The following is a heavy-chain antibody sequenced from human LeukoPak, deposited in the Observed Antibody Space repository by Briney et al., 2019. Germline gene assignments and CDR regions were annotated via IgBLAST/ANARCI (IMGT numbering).Heavy chain of an antibody. D-gene: IGHD2-8*01. Sequence: ASVKVSCKASGYTFTGYYMHWVRQAPGQGLEWMGWINPNSGGTNYAQKFQGRVTMTRDTSISTAYMELSRLRSDDTAVYYCARGLLLMVYAIQRCWFDPGGQGTLVTVSS. J-gene: IGHJ5*02. CDR3: ARGLLLMVYAIQRCWFDP. CDR1: GYTFTGYY. CDR2: INPNSGGT. V-gene: IGHV1-2*02.